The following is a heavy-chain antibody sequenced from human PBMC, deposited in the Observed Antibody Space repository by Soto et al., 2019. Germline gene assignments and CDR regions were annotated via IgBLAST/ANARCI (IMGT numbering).Heavy chain of an antibody. V-gene: IGHV1-69*13. CDR3: ARGPGGYSYGPFDY. J-gene: IGHJ4*02. Sequence: GASVKVSCKASGGTFSSYAISWVRQAPGQGLEWMGGIIPIFGTANYAQKFQGRVTITADESTSTAYMELSSLRSEDTAVYYCARGPGGYSYGPFDYWGQGTLVTVSS. CDR2: IIPIFGTA. CDR1: GGTFSSYA. D-gene: IGHD5-18*01.